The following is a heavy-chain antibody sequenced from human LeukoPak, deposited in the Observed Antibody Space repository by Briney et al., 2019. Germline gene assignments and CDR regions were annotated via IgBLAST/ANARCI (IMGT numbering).Heavy chain of an antibody. CDR1: GYTFTSYY. J-gene: IGHJ6*02. CDR3: AREGFPPKISDFWSGLGPYYYYGMDV. Sequence: ASVRVSCKASGYTFTSYYMHWVRHAPGQGLEWMGLINPIGGSTSYTQKYQGRVTMTRGTSTSTVYMELSSLRSEDTAVYYCAREGFPPKISDFWSGLGPYYYYGMDVWGQGTTVTVSS. D-gene: IGHD3-3*01. V-gene: IGHV1-46*01. CDR2: INPIGGST.